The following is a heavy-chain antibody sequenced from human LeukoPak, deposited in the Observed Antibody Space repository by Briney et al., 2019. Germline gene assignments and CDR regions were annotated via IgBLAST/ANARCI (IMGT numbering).Heavy chain of an antibody. CDR1: GFTFSDYY. V-gene: IGHV3-11*04. CDR2: ISSSGSTI. Sequence: KPGGSLRLSCAASGFTFSDYYMSWIRQAPGKGLEWVSYISSSGSTIYYADSVKGRFTISRDNAKNTLYLQMNSLRAEDTAVHYCARTSPSSHSGSRWYFDYWGQGTLVTVSS. D-gene: IGHD1-26*01. CDR3: ARTSPSSHSGSRWYFDY. J-gene: IGHJ4*02.